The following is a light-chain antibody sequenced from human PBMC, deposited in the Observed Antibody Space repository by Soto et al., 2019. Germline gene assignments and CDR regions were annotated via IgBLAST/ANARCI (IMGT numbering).Light chain of an antibody. CDR2: GAS. J-gene: IGKJ4*01. Sequence: EILMTQSPDTLSVSPRERVTLSCRASRTVSNRLAWYQHKPDQAPRLLISGASTGATGIPPRFRGSGSGTEFTLIVDTLQAEDIAIYYCQQYYHWPVTFGGGTKVEIK. V-gene: IGKV3-15*01. CDR1: RTVSNR. CDR3: QQYYHWPVT.